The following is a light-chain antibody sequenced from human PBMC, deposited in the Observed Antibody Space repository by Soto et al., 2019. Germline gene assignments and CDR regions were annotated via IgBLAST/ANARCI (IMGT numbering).Light chain of an antibody. CDR1: QSISSY. Sequence: DLQMTQSPSSLSASVRDRVTITCPASQSISSYLYWYQQKPGKAPMLLISDATSFESRVTSRFSRSGSGTDFTLTISSLQPEDFATYDCQQSYSTPQLTFGGGTKVEIK. J-gene: IGKJ4*01. CDR3: QQSYSTPQLT. V-gene: IGKV1-39*01. CDR2: DAT.